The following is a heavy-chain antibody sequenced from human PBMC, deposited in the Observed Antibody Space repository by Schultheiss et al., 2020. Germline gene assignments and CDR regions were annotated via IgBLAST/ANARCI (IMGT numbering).Heavy chain of an antibody. CDR3: ARSQWLGLDY. V-gene: IGHV3-69-1*01. J-gene: IGHJ4*02. D-gene: IGHD6-19*01. Sequence: GESLKISCAASGFTFSDYYMNWVRQAPGKGLEWVSSISSGSTISYTDSVKGRFTISRDNSKNTLYLQMNSLRAEDTAVYYCARSQWLGLDYWGQGTLVTVSS. CDR1: GFTFSDYY. CDR2: ISSGSTI.